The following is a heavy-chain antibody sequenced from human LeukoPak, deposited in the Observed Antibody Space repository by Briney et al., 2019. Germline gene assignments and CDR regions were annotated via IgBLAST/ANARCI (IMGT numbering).Heavy chain of an antibody. V-gene: IGHV3-74*01. CDR1: GFTFSSYW. CDR2: ISGDGGST. J-gene: IGHJ4*02. CDR3: AKDPTVMGRGLDLPRYFDY. D-gene: IGHD1-7*01. Sequence: TGGSLRLSCVASGFTFSSYWIHWVRQAPGKGLVWVSRISGDGGSTDYADSVKGRFTISRDNAKNTLYLQMNSLRAEDTAVYYCAKDPTVMGRGLDLPRYFDYWGQGTLVTVSS.